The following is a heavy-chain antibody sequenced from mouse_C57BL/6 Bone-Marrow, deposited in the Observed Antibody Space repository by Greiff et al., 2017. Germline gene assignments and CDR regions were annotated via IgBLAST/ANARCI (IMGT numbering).Heavy chain of an antibody. CDR1: GFTFSDYY. CDR3: ARQVYDYDTGFAY. CDR2: ISNGGGST. Sequence: EVQRVESGGGLVQPGGSLKLSCAASGFTFSDYYMYWVRQTPEKRLEWVAYISNGGGSTYYPDTVKGRFTISRDNAKNTLYLQMSRLKSEDTAMYYCARQVYDYDTGFAYWGQGTLVTVSA. J-gene: IGHJ3*01. V-gene: IGHV5-12*01. D-gene: IGHD2-4*01.